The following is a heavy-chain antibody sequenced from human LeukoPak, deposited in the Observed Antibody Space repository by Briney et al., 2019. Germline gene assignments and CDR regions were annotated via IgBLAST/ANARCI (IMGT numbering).Heavy chain of an antibody. CDR1: GGSFSGYC. V-gene: IGHV4-34*01. J-gene: IGHJ4*02. CDR3: ARGYSGYDPLDY. Sequence: SETLSLTCAVYGGSFSGYCWSWIRQPPGKGLEWIGEINHSGSTNYNPSLKSRVTISVDTSKNQFSLKLSSVTAADTAVYYCARGYSGYDPLDYWGQGTLVTVSS. CDR2: INHSGST. D-gene: IGHD5-12*01.